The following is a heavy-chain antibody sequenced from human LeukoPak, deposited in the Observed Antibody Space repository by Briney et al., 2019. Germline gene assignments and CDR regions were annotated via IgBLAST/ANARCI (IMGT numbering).Heavy chain of an antibody. V-gene: IGHV4-31*03. D-gene: IGHD1-14*01. CDR2: IYYSGST. CDR3: ARAPEARLSSYFDY. Sequence: ASQTLSLTCTVPGGSISSGGYYWSWIRQHPGKGLEWIGYIYYSGSTYYNPSLKSRVTISVDTSKNQFSLKLSSVTAADTAVYYCARAPEARLSSYFDYWGQGTLVTVSS. J-gene: IGHJ4*02. CDR1: GGSISSGGYY.